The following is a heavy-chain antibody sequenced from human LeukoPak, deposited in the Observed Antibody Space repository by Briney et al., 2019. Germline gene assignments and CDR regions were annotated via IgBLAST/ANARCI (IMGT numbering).Heavy chain of an antibody. J-gene: IGHJ4*02. CDR3: AKRASGSGTSLYYFDY. CDR1: GFTFSSYA. V-gene: IGHV3-23*01. CDR2: ISNSGGST. Sequence: GGSLRLSCAASGFTFSSYAMSWVRQAPGKGLEWVSVISNSGGSTFYADSVKGRFTISRDNSKNTLYLRMNSLRAEDTAVYYCAKRASGSGTSLYYFDYWGQGTLVTVSS. D-gene: IGHD3-10*01.